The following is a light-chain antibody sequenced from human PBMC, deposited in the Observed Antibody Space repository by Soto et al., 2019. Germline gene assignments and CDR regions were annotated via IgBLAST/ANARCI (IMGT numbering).Light chain of an antibody. CDR1: QSAYSSY. CDR3: QQYGTSLFT. V-gene: IGKV3-20*01. Sequence: ELVLTQSPGTLSLSPGDRATLSCRSSQSAYSSYLSWYQQKPGQAPRLLIYGASNRDTGIPDRFSGSGSGTDFTLTISGLEPEDFAVYYCQQYGTSLFTFGGGTRVEIK. CDR2: GAS. J-gene: IGKJ4*01.